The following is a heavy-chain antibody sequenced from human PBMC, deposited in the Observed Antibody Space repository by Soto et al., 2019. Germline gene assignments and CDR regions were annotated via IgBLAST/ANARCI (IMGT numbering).Heavy chain of an antibody. CDR3: ARSLRGIIIDFDA. J-gene: IGHJ4*02. V-gene: IGHV3-30*03. Sequence: GGSLRVSCAASGFTFSSYGMHWFRQAPGKGLEWVAVISYDGSNKYYADSVKGRFTISRDNSKNTLYLQMNSLRAEDTAVYYCARSLRGIIIDFDAWGQQT. CDR1: GFTFSSYG. D-gene: IGHD3-10*01. CDR2: ISYDGSNK.